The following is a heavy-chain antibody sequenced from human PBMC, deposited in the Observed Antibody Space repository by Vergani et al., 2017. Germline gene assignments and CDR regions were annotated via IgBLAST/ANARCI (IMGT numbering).Heavy chain of an antibody. CDR3: AREGPIVVPAAIKPSHYYYYMDV. D-gene: IGHD2-2*02. CDR2: VSVSGST. CDR1: GGSITNYY. Sequence: QVQLQESGPGVVNPSETLSLTCSVSGGSITNYYWSWIRQAAGKGLEWIGRVSVSGSTDSNASLRSRVTMSIDTSTNQFSLKLSSVTAADTAVYYCAREGPIVVPAAIKPSHYYYYMDVWGKGTTVTVSS. J-gene: IGHJ6*03. V-gene: IGHV4-4*07.